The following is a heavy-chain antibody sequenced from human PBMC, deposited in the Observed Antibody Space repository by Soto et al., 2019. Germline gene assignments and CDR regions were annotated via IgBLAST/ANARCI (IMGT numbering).Heavy chain of an antibody. J-gene: IGHJ4*02. CDR2: IRSKANSYAT. CDR3: TAPGIAVAPYWPY. D-gene: IGHD6-19*01. Sequence: QASGKGLEWVGRIRSKANSYATAYAASVKGRFTISRDDSKNTSYLQMNSLKTEATAVYYCTAPGIAVAPYWPYWGQGPLVTFSS. V-gene: IGHV3-73*01.